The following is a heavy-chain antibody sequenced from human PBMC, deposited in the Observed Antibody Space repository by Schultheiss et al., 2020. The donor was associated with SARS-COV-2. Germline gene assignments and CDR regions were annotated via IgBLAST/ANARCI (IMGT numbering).Heavy chain of an antibody. D-gene: IGHD2-2*03. J-gene: IGHJ4*02. CDR3: AGREWMG. Sequence: GSLRLSCTVSGGSISSYYWSWIRQPPGKGLEWFGYIYYSGSTNYNPSLKSRVTISVDTSKNQFSLKLSSVTAADTAVYYCAGREWMGWGQGTLVTVSS. CDR2: IYYSGST. CDR1: GGSISSYY. V-gene: IGHV4-59*12.